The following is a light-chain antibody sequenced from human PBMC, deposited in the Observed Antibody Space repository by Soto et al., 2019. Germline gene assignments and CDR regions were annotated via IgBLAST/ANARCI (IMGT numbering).Light chain of an antibody. CDR3: AAWDDSLNGPV. CDR1: SSNIGSNT. Sequence: QSVLSQPPSASGTPGQRVTISCSGSSSNIGSNTVSWYQYLPGTAPKLLIYNNNQWPSGVPDRFSGSTSGTSASLAISGLQSEDEADYYCAAWDDSLNGPVFGGGTQLTVL. CDR2: NNN. J-gene: IGLJ2*01. V-gene: IGLV1-44*01.